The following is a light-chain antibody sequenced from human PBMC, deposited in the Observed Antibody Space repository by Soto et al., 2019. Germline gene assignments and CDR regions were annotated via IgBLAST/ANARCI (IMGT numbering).Light chain of an antibody. J-gene: IGKJ1*01. CDR3: QQRNIWPPAT. V-gene: IGKV3-11*01. Sequence: EVVMTQSPATLSVSPGEGITLTCRASQGMGYPLAWYQHKPGQTPRLLIYDTSNRAAGIPARFSGSGSGTDFTLTISSLEPEDSAVYYCQQRNIWPPATFGQGTKVENK. CDR1: QGMGYP. CDR2: DTS.